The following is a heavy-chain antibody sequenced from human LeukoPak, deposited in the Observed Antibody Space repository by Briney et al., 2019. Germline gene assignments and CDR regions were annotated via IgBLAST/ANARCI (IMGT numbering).Heavy chain of an antibody. CDR2: ISSSGSTI. CDR3: ARVSLGLRLGELSLNVGKDY. CDR1: GFTFSSYE. J-gene: IGHJ4*02. Sequence: ARGSLRLSCAASGFTFSSYEMNWVRQAPGKGLEWVSYISSSGSTIYYADSVKGRFTISRDNAKNSLYLQMNSLRAEDTAVYYCARVSLGLRLGELSLNVGKDYWGQGTLVTVSS. D-gene: IGHD3-16*02. V-gene: IGHV3-48*03.